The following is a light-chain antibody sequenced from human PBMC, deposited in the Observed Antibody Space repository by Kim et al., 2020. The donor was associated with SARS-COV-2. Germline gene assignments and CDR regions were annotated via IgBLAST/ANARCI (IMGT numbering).Light chain of an antibody. CDR1: TGAVTGDYY. J-gene: IGLJ3*02. V-gene: IGLV7-43*01. CDR2: STS. CDR3: LLFYAGARSWV. Sequence: GTVTLTCASSTGAVTGDYYPNGFQQKPGQAPRALIHSTSNKHSWTPARFSGSLLGGKAALTLSAVQPEDEADYYCLLFYAGARSWVFGGGTQLTVL.